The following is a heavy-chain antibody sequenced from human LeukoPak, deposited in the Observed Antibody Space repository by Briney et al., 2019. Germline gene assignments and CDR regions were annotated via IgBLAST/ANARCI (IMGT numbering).Heavy chain of an antibody. CDR1: GGSISSSSYY. Sequence: PSETLSLTCTVSGGSISSSSYYWGWIRQPPGKGLEWIGSIYYSGSTYYNPSLKSRVTISVDTSKNQFSLKLSSVTAADTAVYYCARGKRWPQSSVWFDPWGQGTLVTVSS. CDR2: IYYSGST. J-gene: IGHJ5*02. V-gene: IGHV4-39*07. D-gene: IGHD5-24*01. CDR3: ARGKRWPQSSVWFDP.